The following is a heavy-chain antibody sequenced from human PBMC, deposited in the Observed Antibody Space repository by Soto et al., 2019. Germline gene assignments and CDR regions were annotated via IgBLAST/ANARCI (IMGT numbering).Heavy chain of an antibody. V-gene: IGHV4-34*01. CDR3: ARPDSSSWAAPFGA. CDR1: GGSFSGYI. Sequence: SETLSLTCAVHGGSFSGYIWTWIRQPPGKGLQWIGSSSYTGNTYFNPSLRSRVTISFDTSKNQFSLRLTSVTASDTAVYYCARPDSSSWAAPFGAWGQGTLVTVSS. J-gene: IGHJ5*02. CDR2: SSYTGNT. D-gene: IGHD6-13*01.